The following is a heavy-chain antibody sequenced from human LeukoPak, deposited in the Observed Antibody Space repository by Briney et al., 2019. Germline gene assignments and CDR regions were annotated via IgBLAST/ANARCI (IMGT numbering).Heavy chain of an antibody. CDR3: AKDSQKAAACFDY. CDR2: ISGSGGST. D-gene: IGHD6-13*01. Sequence: GGSLRLSCTASGFTFSNYAMSWVRLAPGKGLEWVSAISGSGGSTYYADSVKGRFTISRDHSKNTLYLQMNSLRAEDTAVHYFAKDSQKAAACFDYWGQGTLVTVSS. V-gene: IGHV3-23*01. CDR1: GFTFSNYA. J-gene: IGHJ4*02.